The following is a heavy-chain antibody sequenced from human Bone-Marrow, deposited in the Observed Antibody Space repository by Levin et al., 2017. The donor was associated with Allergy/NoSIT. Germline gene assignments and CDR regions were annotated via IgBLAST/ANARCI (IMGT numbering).Heavy chain of an antibody. CDR2: ISPDGSAR. CDR1: GFTLTTYW. D-gene: IGHD1-1*01. J-gene: IGHJ4*02. V-gene: IGHV3-74*03. Sequence: SGESLKISCGASGFTLTTYWMHWVRRRPGEGLACVSRISPDGSARLYADAVKGRFPLSRDNPTTLVSLEMRSLRDDDTAVYYCVRGTSDWMGMDYWGQGALVTVSS. CDR3: VRGTSDWMGMDY.